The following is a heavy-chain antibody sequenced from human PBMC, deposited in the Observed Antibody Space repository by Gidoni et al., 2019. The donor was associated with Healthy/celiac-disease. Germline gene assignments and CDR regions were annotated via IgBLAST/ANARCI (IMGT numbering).Heavy chain of an antibody. Sequence: QLQLQESGPGLVKPSETLSLTCTFSGGSISSSSYYWGWIRQPPGKGLECIGSIYYSGSTYYNPSLKSRVTISVDTSKNQFSLKLSSVTAADTAVYYCASSSSYPFDYWGQGTLVTVSS. V-gene: IGHV4-39*01. D-gene: IGHD6-6*01. CDR3: ASSSSYPFDY. CDR2: IYYSGST. J-gene: IGHJ4*02. CDR1: GGSISSSSYY.